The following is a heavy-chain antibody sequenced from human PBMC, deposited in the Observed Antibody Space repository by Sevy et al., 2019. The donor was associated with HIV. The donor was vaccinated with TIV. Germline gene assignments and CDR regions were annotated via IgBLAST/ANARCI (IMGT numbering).Heavy chain of an antibody. J-gene: IGHJ4*02. CDR2: ITGSGDST. CDR1: GFTFNTYA. V-gene: IGHV3-23*01. CDR3: ASHGGSYPRHYIDY. D-gene: IGHD1-26*01. Sequence: GGSLRLSCAAPGFTFNTYAMSWVRQAPGRGLEWVSGITGSGDSTYYVDSVKGRFTISRDNSKDTLYLQMNSLRAEDTAVYYCASHGGSYPRHYIDYWGQGTLVTVSS.